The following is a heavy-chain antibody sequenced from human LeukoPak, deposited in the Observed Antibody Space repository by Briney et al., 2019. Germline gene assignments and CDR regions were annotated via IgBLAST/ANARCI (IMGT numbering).Heavy chain of an antibody. D-gene: IGHD2-2*01. CDR3: ARGSQVGDCDSTSCYPFDY. V-gene: IGHV1-46*01. Sequence: APVKVSFKASGYTFTNYYIHWVRQAPGQGGEGMGIINPSGGSTGYAQTFQGRVTMTRDTSISTAYIELSRLTADDTAVYYCARGSQVGDCDSTSCYPFDYWGQGTLVTVSS. CDR1: GYTFTNYY. CDR2: INPSGGST. J-gene: IGHJ4*02.